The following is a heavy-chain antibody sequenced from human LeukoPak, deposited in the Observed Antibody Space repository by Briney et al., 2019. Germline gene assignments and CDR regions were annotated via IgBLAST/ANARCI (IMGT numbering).Heavy chain of an antibody. V-gene: IGHV1-69*04. J-gene: IGHJ4*02. CDR3: ARVDTAMVSYYFDY. CDR2: IIPILGIA. CDR1: GGTFSSYD. D-gene: IGHD5-18*01. Sequence: ASVKVSCKASGGTFSSYDISWVRQAPGQGLEWMGRIIPILGIANYAQKFQGRVTITADKSTSTAYMELSSLRSEDTAVYYCARVDTAMVSYYFDYWGQGTLVTVSS.